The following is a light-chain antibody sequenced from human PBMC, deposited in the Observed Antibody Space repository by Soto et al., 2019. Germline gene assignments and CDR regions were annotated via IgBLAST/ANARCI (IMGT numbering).Light chain of an antibody. CDR3: AAWDDSLNGPL. CDR1: SGDVGGYNY. CDR2: EVS. Sequence: QSALTQPPSVSGSPGQSVTISCSGTSGDVGGYNYVSWYQQHPGTAPKLVIYEVSERPSAVPDRFSGSKSGNTASLAISGLQSEDEADYYCAAWDDSLNGPLFGGGTKLTVL. V-gene: IGLV2-8*01. J-gene: IGLJ2*01.